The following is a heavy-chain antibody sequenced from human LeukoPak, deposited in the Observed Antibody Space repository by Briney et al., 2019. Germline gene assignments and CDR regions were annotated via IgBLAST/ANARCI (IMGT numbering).Heavy chain of an antibody. D-gene: IGHD1-26*01. J-gene: IGHJ4*02. CDR2: VSWNGGSI. Sequence: PGRSLRFSCAASGFTFHDYAMHWVRQAPGKGLEWVSGVSWNGGSIGYADSVKGRFTISRDNAKNSLYLQMNSLRVEDTALYYCAQGGGSYYLDHWGQGTLVTVSS. CDR1: GFTFHDYA. CDR3: AQGGGSYYLDH. V-gene: IGHV3-9*01.